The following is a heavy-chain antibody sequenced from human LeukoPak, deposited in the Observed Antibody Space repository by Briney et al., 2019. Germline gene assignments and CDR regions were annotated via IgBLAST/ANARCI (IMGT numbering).Heavy chain of an antibody. CDR3: AKDLREIAAAGTGDY. CDR2: ISGSGGST. V-gene: IGHV3-23*01. CDR1: GYSFTSYW. J-gene: IGHJ4*02. D-gene: IGHD6-13*01. Sequence: GESLKISCKGSGYSFTSYWIGWVRQAPGKGLEWVSAISGSGGSTYYADSVKGRFTISRDNSKNTLYLQMNSLRAEDTAVYYCAKDLREIAAAGTGDYWGQGTLVTVSS.